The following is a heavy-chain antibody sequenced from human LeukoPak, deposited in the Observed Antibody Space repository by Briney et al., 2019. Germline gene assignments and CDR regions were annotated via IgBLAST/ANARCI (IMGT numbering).Heavy chain of an antibody. D-gene: IGHD3-16*01. J-gene: IGHJ4*02. CDR2: LNHSGST. Sequence: SETLSLTCAVYGGSFSGYYWIWIRQPPGKGLEWIGELNHSGSTNYHPSLKSRVTISVDTSKNQFSLKLSSVTAADTAVYYCARGWGSFPFDYWGQGTLVTVSS. CDR1: GGSFSGYY. CDR3: ARGWGSFPFDY. V-gene: IGHV4-34*01.